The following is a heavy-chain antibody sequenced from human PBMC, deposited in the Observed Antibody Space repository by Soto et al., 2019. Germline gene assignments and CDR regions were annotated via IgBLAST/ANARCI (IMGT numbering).Heavy chain of an antibody. CDR3: ATKGDTSGSMNWLDP. V-gene: IGHV3-21*04. Sequence: EVQLVESGGGLVKPGGSLRLSCAASGFSLRTYTMNWVRQAPGKGLEWVSSISSSSTYIHYADSVKGRFTISRDNAKNSVYLQMNSLRAEDTAVYYCATKGDTSGSMNWLDPWGQGTLVTVSS. CDR2: ISSSSTYI. CDR1: GFSLRTYT. D-gene: IGHD3-22*01. J-gene: IGHJ5*02.